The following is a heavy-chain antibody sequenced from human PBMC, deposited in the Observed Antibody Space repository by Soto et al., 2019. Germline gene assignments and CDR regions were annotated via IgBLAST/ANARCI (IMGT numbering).Heavy chain of an antibody. Sequence: PSETLSLTCTISGGSVSSYQWSWIRQPPGKGLEWIGLTSYSGNTVYNPSLKSRVAFSVDTSKNHFSLTLTSVTAADTAMYYCARDGVGPFDYWGQGTLVNVSS. CDR2: TSYSGNT. CDR3: ARDGVGPFDY. J-gene: IGHJ4*02. CDR1: GGSVSSYQ. V-gene: IGHV4-59*02. D-gene: IGHD1-26*01.